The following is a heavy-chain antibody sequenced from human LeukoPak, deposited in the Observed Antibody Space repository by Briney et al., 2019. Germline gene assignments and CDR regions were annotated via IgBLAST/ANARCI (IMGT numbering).Heavy chain of an antibody. Sequence: GSLRLSCAASGFTFSSYWMSWIRQPPGRGLEWIGSIYYSGSTYYNPSLKSRVTISVGTSKNQFSLKLSSVTAADTAVYYCARTGPRRGGLDVWGQGTTVTVSS. D-gene: IGHD3/OR15-3a*01. CDR1: GFTFSSYW. CDR3: ARTGPRRGGLDV. V-gene: IGHV4-59*05. CDR2: IYYSGST. J-gene: IGHJ6*02.